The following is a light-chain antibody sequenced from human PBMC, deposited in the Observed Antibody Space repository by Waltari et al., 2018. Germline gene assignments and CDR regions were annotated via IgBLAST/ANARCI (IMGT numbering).Light chain of an antibody. CDR1: QSIRSY. CDR3: QQSYSTPLT. Sequence: DIQMTQSPSSLSASVVDRVTITCRASQSIRSYLNWYQQKPGKAPKLLIYAASNLESGVPSRFSGSGSGTDFTLSISSLQPEDFATYYCQQSYSTPLTFGGGTNVEI. CDR2: AAS. J-gene: IGKJ4*01. V-gene: IGKV1-39*01.